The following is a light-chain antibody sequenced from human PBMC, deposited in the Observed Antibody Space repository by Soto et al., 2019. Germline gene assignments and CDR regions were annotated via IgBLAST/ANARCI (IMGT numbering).Light chain of an antibody. CDR2: DVT. CDR1: NRDVGIYNY. V-gene: IGLV2-11*01. J-gene: IGLJ2*01. CDR3: CSYAGNYTLL. Sequence: QSALTQPRSVSGSPGQSVTVSCTGTNRDVGIYNYVSWYQQRPGTAPKVMIYDVTKRPSGVPDRFSGSKSANTASLTISGLQADDEADYYCCSYAGNYTLLFGGGTKVTVL.